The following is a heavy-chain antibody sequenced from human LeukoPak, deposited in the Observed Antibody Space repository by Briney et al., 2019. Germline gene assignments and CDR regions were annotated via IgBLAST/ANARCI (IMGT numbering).Heavy chain of an antibody. CDR1: GFTFNTYS. J-gene: IGHJ3*02. CDR2: ISDDGNIK. CDR3: AKDRVATTGDGFEI. D-gene: IGHD1-1*01. V-gene: IGHV3-30-3*01. Sequence: PGGSLRLSCAASGFTFNTYSMHWVRQAPGKGLEWVALISDDGNIKYYTDPVKGRFTITRDNSKNTLYLQMNSLRAEDTAVYYCAKDRVATTGDGFEIWGQGTMVTVSS.